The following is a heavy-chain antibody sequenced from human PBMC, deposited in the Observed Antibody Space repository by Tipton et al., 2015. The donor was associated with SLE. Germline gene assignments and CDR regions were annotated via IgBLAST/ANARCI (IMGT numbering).Heavy chain of an antibody. CDR3: ARSDYGDWYLAL. J-gene: IGHJ2*01. CDR1: GGSFSGYY. D-gene: IGHD4-17*01. V-gene: IGHV4-34*09. Sequence: TLSLTCAVYGGSFSGYYWSWVRQPPGKGLEWIGYIYYSGSTYYNPSLKSRVTISVDTSKNQFSLKLSSVTAADTAVYHCARSDYGDWYLALRGRGTLVTVSS. CDR2: IYYSGST.